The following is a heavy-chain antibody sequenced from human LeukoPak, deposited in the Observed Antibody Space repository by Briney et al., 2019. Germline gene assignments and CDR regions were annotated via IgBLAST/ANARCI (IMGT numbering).Heavy chain of an antibody. CDR3: AKGGCTTTSCLAN. J-gene: IGHJ4*02. CDR1: GLTFSSYW. V-gene: IGHV3-7*01. CDR2: IKQDGSEK. D-gene: IGHD2-2*01. Sequence: GGSLRLSCAISGLTFSSYWMTWVRQAPGKGLELVANIKQDGSEKYYVDSVKGRFTISRDNAKNSLYLQMSSLRVEDTAVYYCAKGGCTTTSCLANWGQGTLVTVSS.